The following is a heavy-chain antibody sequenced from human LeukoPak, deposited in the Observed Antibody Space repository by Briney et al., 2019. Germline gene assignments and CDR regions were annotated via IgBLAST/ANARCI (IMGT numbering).Heavy chain of an antibody. Sequence: SGGSLRLSCEASEFTFSNYNMNWVRQAPGQRLEWVSSITSSSTYVFYADSVKGRFTISRDNSKNTLYLQMNSLRAEDTAVYYCAKGSRPGYSYGPREYYYYMDVWGKGTTVTVSS. CDR3: AKGSRPGYSYGPREYYYYMDV. CDR1: EFTFSNYN. V-gene: IGHV3-21*04. J-gene: IGHJ6*03. CDR2: ITSSSTYV. D-gene: IGHD5-18*01.